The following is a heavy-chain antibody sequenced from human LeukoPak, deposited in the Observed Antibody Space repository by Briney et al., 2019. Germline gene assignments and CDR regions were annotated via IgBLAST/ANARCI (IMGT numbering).Heavy chain of an antibody. D-gene: IGHD5-12*01. J-gene: IGHJ5*02. CDR3: ARDLSAYSGNDA. V-gene: IGHV1-46*01. Sequence: ASVKVTCKASGYTFTSYYIHWVRQAPGQWLEWMGIINPSGGSTTYAQKFQGRVTMTRDTSTSTVYMEVSSLRSEDTAVYYCARDLSAYSGNDAWGQGTPVTVSS. CDR2: INPSGGST. CDR1: GYTFTSYY.